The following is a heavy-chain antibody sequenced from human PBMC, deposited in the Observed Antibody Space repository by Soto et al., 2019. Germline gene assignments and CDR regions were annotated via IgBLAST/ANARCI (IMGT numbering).Heavy chain of an antibody. CDR3: VRSKGGYSYGTPFDY. J-gene: IGHJ4*02. CDR2: ISWNSGNI. CDR1: GFTFDDYA. V-gene: IGHV3-9*01. Sequence: EVQLEESGGALVQPGRSLRLSCAASGFTFDDYAMHWVRQVRGKGLEWVSSISWNSGNIGYADSVKGRFTTSRDNAKNSLYLQMNRLRPEDTALYYCVRSKGGYSYGTPFDYWGQGTLVTVSS. D-gene: IGHD5-18*01.